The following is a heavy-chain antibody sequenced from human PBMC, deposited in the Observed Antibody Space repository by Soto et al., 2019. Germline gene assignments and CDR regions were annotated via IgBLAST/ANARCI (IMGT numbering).Heavy chain of an antibody. V-gene: IGHV3-15*07. J-gene: IGHJ4*02. CDR2: IKKRRDGGTT. Sequence: DVQLVESGGGLVKPGGSLRLSCAASGFSFSDTWMNWVRQAPGRGLECVGRIKKRRDGGTTDYAAIVRGRFTISRDDSTNTLYLHMSSLKTEDTAIYYCTTIVPWGWNSWGQGTLVTVSS. D-gene: IGHD3-16*01. CDR1: GFSFSDTW. CDR3: TTIVPWGWNS.